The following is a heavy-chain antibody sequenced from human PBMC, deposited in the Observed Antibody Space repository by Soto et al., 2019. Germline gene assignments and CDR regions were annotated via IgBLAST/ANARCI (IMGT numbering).Heavy chain of an antibody. CDR3: VGEVASGY. V-gene: IGHV3-30*03. Sequence: QVQLVESGGGVVQPGRSLRLSCAASGVTLSNFGIHWVRQAPAKGLEWVAVISRDGSTMFYAESVKGRFTISRDSSRNTLYLQMNSLRAEDTAVYHCVGEVASGYWGQGTLVTVSS. D-gene: IGHD2-21*01. CDR2: ISRDGSTM. CDR1: GVTLSNFG. J-gene: IGHJ4*02.